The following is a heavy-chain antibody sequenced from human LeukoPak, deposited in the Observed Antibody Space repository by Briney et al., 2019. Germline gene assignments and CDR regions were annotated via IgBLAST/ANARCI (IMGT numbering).Heavy chain of an antibody. V-gene: IGHV3-48*03. CDR2: ISSSGSTI. CDR3: ARVGLGSYDSSGYAGFDDAFDI. Sequence: GGSLRLSCAASGFTFSSYEMNWVRQAPGKGLEWVSYISSSGSTIYYADSVKGRFTISRDNAKNSLYLQMNSLRAEDTAVYYCARVGLGSYDSSGYAGFDDAFDIWGQGTMVTVSS. J-gene: IGHJ3*02. CDR1: GFTFSSYE. D-gene: IGHD3-22*01.